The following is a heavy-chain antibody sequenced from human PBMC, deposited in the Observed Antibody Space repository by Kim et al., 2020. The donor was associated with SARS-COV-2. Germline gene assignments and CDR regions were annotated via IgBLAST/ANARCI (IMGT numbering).Heavy chain of an antibody. J-gene: IGHJ4*02. CDR1: GYTFTSYA. D-gene: IGHD3-3*01. CDR2: INTNTGNP. Sequence: ASVKVSCKASGYTFTSYAMNWVRQAPGQGLEWMGWINTNTGNPTYAQGFTGRFVFSLDTSVSTAYLQISSLKAEDTAVYYCARGGRRGIFGVVIPYYFDYWGQGTLVTVSS. V-gene: IGHV7-4-1*02. CDR3: ARGGRRGIFGVVIPYYFDY.